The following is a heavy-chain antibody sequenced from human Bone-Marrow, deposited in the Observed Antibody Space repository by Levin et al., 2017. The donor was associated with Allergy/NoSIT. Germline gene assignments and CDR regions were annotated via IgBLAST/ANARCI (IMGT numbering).Heavy chain of an antibody. J-gene: IGHJ4*02. V-gene: IGHV1-46*01. Sequence: ASVKVSCKASGYTFTSYYMHWVRQAPGQGLEWMGIINPSGGSPSYAQKLQGRVTMTRDTSTSTVYIGLSSLRYEDTAVYYCARAGTEDREWLYDYWGQGTLVTVSS. CDR2: INPSGGSP. CDR3: ARAGTEDREWLYDY. D-gene: IGHD3-3*01. CDR1: GYTFTSYY.